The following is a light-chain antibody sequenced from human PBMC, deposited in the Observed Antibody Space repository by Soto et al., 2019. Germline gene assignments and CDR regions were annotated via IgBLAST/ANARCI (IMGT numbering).Light chain of an antibody. V-gene: IGKV3-15*01. CDR3: QQYNDWPWT. J-gene: IGKJ1*01. CDR2: DAS. Sequence: EIVMTHSPATLSVSAFQVATLSCMASQSVSGKLAWYQHQPGQTHRLLIYDASTRATGIPARFSGSGSGTDFTLTISSLQSEDFAVYYCQQYNDWPWTFGQGTKVDI. CDR1: QSVSGK.